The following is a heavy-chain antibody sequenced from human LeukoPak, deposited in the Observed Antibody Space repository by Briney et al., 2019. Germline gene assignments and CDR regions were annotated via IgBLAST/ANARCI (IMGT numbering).Heavy chain of an antibody. V-gene: IGHV1-2*02. CDR3: ARETTVTTNVKGKNWFDP. CDR2: INPNSGGT. CDR1: GYTFTGYY. D-gene: IGHD4-17*01. J-gene: IGHJ5*02. Sequence: GASVKVSCKASGYTFTGYYMHWVRQAPGQGLEWMGWINPNSGGTNYAQKFQGRVTMTRDTSISTAYMELSRLRSDDTAVYYCARETTVTTNVKGKNWFDPWGQGTLVTVS.